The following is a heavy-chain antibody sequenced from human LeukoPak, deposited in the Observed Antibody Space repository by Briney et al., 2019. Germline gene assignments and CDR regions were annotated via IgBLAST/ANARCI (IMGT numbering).Heavy chain of an antibody. CDR2: IYYSGST. Sequence: SETLSLTCTVSGGSISSYYWSWIRQPPGKGLEWIGYIYYSGSTNYNPSLKSRVTISVDTSKNQFSLKLSSVTAADTAVYYCARVPIFGVVPLFDYWGQGALVTVSS. CDR3: ARVPIFGVVPLFDY. J-gene: IGHJ4*02. CDR1: GGSISSYY. V-gene: IGHV4-59*01. D-gene: IGHD3-3*01.